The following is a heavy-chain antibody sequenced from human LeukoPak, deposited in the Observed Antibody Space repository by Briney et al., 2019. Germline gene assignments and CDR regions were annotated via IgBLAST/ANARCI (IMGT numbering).Heavy chain of an antibody. Sequence: GGSLRLSCAASGFTFSNYEMNWVRQAPGKGLEWVSYISSSGTIYYADSVKGRFTISRDNSKNTLYLQMNSLRAEDTAVYYCAKRGGMYPAHYFDYWGQGTLVTVSS. V-gene: IGHV3-48*03. J-gene: IGHJ4*02. CDR3: AKRGGMYPAHYFDY. CDR1: GFTFSNYE. CDR2: ISSSGTI. D-gene: IGHD3-16*01.